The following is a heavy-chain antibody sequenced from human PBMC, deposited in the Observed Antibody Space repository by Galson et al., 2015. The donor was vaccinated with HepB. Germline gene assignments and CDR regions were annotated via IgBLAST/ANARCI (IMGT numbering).Heavy chain of an antibody. D-gene: IGHD4-17*01. CDR3: AKTGDYGDYGDLDY. V-gene: IGHV3-30*18. CDR1: GFTFSSYG. CDR2: ISYDGSNK. J-gene: IGHJ4*02. Sequence: SLRLSCAASGFTFSSYGMHWVRQAPGKGLEWVAVISYDGSNKYYADSVKGRFTISRDNSKNTLYLQMNSLRAEDTAVYYCAKTGDYGDYGDLDYWGQGTLVTVSS.